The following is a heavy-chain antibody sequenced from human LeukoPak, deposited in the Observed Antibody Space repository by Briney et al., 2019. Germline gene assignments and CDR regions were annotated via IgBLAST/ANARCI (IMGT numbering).Heavy chain of an antibody. J-gene: IGHJ4*02. CDR1: GFTFSRYG. V-gene: IGHV3-30*03. Sequence: GGSLRLSCAASGFTFSRYGMQWVRQVPGKGLEWLAVIAHDGSITHYADSVKGRFTVSRDNSKNVLYLQVNSLRSDDTAVYYCAREGSEGYLFDYWGQGTLVTVSS. CDR2: IAHDGSIT. CDR3: AREGSEGYLFDY. D-gene: IGHD1-1*01.